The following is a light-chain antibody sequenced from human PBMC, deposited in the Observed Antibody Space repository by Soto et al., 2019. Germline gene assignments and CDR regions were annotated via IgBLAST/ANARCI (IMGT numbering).Light chain of an antibody. V-gene: IGKV1-17*01. CDR1: QGIRND. CDR2: TAS. Sequence: DIQMTQSPSSLSASVGDRVIITCRASQGIRNDLGWYRQKPGKAPERLIYTASTLESGVPTRFSGSGSGTEFPLTISSLHTEDFATYYVLQHSSYPFTFGPGNKVDIK. CDR3: LQHSSYPFT. J-gene: IGKJ3*01.